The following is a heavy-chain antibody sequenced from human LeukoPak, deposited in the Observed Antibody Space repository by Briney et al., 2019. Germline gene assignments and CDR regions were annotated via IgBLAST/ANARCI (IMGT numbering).Heavy chain of an antibody. D-gene: IGHD6-13*01. CDR1: GFTFSDYY. CDR2: ISSSGSTI. V-gene: IGHV3-11*04. CDR3: ARRIAAAGLYFDY. J-gene: IGHJ4*02. Sequence: GVSLRLSCAASGFTFSDYYMSWIRQAPGKGLEWVSYISSSGSTIYYADSVKGRFTISRDNAKNSLYLQMNSLRAEDTAVYYCARRIAAAGLYFDYWGQGTLVTVSS.